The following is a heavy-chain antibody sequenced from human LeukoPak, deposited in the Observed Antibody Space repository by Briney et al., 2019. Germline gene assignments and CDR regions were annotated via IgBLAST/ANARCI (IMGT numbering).Heavy chain of an antibody. CDR2: MKQDGSEK. Sequence: GGSLRLSCAASGFTFSSYWMSWVRQAPGKGLEWVANMKQDGSEKYYVDSVKGRFTISRDNAKNSLYLQMNSLRAEDTAVYYCASWGPYYYGSGSYYKSYYFDYWGQGTLVTVSS. CDR3: ASWGPYYYGSGSYYKSYYFDY. V-gene: IGHV3-7*01. CDR1: GFTFSSYW. J-gene: IGHJ4*02. D-gene: IGHD3-10*01.